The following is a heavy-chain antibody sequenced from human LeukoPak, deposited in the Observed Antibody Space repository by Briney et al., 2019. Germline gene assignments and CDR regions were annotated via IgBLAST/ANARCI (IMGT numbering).Heavy chain of an antibody. Sequence: SETLSLTCTVSGGSISSGDYYWSWIRQPPGKGLEWIGYIYYSGSTYYNPSLKSRVTISVDTSKNQFSLKLSSVTAADTAVYYCARLSMIVVGLDYWGQGTLVTVSS. V-gene: IGHV4-30-4*01. J-gene: IGHJ4*02. CDR3: ARLSMIVVGLDY. CDR1: GGSISSGDYY. D-gene: IGHD3-22*01. CDR2: IYYSGST.